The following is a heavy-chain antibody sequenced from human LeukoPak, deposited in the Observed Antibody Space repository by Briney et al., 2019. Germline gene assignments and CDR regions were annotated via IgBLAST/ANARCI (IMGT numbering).Heavy chain of an antibody. V-gene: IGHV4-59*01. CDR3: TRGGDLGY. D-gene: IGHD3-10*01. CDR2: IYSTGNT. CDR1: GGSISNYY. Sequence: PSETLSLTCIVSGGSISNYYWSWIRQPPGKGLEWIGSIYSTGNTNYNPSLKSRVTISADTSRDQFSLKVTSVTAADTAVYYCTRGGDLGYWGQGTLVTVSS. J-gene: IGHJ4*02.